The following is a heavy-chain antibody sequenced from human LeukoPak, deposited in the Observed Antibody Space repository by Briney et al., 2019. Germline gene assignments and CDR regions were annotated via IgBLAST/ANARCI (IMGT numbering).Heavy chain of an antibody. CDR2: VNADGGNT. D-gene: IGHD1-26*01. CDR3: TKRVKYGGTWDHFAD. J-gene: IGHJ4*02. Sequence: GGSLRLSCAASGFTFDNFRMSWVRQAPGKGLGWVSTVNADGGNTYYADSVKGRFTISRDNSKSTLILQMNSLRVEDTALYYCTKRVKYGGTWDHFADWGQGTLVTVSS. CDR1: GFTFDNFR. V-gene: IGHV3-23*01.